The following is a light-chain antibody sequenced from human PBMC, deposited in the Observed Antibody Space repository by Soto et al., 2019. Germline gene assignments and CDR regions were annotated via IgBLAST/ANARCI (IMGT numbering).Light chain of an antibody. CDR2: GAS. CDR3: QQYNKWIT. J-gene: IGKJ5*01. V-gene: IGKV3-15*01. CDR1: QSVSNN. Sequence: IVLTLSPGTVSLSRGERASLSCRASQSVSNNYLAWYQKKPSQATRLLIYGASTRATGIAARFSGRGAGTEFTLTISSLQSEDFAVYYCQQYNKWITFGQGTRLEIK.